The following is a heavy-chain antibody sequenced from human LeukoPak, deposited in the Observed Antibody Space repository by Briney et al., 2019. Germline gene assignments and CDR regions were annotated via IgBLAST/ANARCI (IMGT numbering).Heavy chain of an antibody. J-gene: IGHJ4*02. CDR3: TRENWYFDY. CDR1: GFTFGDYA. Sequence: GGSLRLSCTASGFTFGDYAMSWVRQAPGKGLEWVGFIRSKAYGGTTEYAASVKGRFTISRDDSKSIAYLQMNSLKTEDTAVYYCTRENWYFDYWGQGTLVTVSS. CDR2: IRSKAYGGTT. D-gene: IGHD1-1*01. V-gene: IGHV3-49*04.